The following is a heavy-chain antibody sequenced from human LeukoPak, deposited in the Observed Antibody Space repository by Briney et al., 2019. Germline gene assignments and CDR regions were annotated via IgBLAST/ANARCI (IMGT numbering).Heavy chain of an antibody. V-gene: IGHV3-7*04. Sequence: GGSLRLSCAASGFTFSSYWMSWVRQAPGKGLEWVANIKQDGSEKYYVGSVKGRFTISRDNAKNSLYLQMNSLRAEDTAVYYCARVLGYYDSSGYYYHYYFDYWGQGTLVTVSS. D-gene: IGHD3-22*01. CDR2: IKQDGSEK. J-gene: IGHJ4*02. CDR1: GFTFSSYW. CDR3: ARVLGYYDSSGYYYHYYFDY.